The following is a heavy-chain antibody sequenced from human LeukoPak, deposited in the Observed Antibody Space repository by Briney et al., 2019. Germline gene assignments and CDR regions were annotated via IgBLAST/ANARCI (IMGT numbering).Heavy chain of an antibody. V-gene: IGHV1-69*13. CDR1: GGTFSSYA. CDR3: ARDKVDYDFWSGYLNDAFDI. D-gene: IGHD3-3*01. CDR2: IIPIFGTA. J-gene: IGHJ3*02. Sequence: SVKVSCKASGGTFSSYAISWVRQAPGQGLQWMGGIIPIFGTANYAQKFQGRVTITADESTSTAYMELSSLRSEDTAVYYCARDKVDYDFWSGYLNDAFDIWGQGTMVTVSS.